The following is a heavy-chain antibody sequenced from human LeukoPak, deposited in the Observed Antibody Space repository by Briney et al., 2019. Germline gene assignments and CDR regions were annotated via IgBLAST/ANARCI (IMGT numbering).Heavy chain of an antibody. D-gene: IGHD3-3*01. J-gene: IGHJ4*02. V-gene: IGHV4-4*02. CDR3: AREGGFYRPLDY. CDR2: VHLDGRT. CDR1: GGSISSTNW. Sequence: PSGTLSLICGVSGGSISSTNWWTWIRQPPGKGLKWIGEVHLDGRTNYNPSLESRLTMSVDLSENHISLKLTSVTAADTAVYYCAREGGFYRPLDYTGQGTLVTVSS.